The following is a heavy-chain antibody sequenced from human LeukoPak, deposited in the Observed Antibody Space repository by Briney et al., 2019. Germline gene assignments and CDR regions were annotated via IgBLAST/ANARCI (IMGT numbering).Heavy chain of an antibody. J-gene: IGHJ4*02. V-gene: IGHV3-7*01. Sequence: GGSLRLSCAASGFTFSSYWMNWVRQAPGKGLEWVANIKQDGSEQYYVDSVKGRFTISRDNAKNSLYLQMSGLRAEDTAVYYCARDPICSGGSCYDYWGQGTLVTVSS. CDR2: IKQDGSEQ. CDR3: ARDPICSGGSCYDY. D-gene: IGHD2-15*01. CDR1: GFTFSSYW.